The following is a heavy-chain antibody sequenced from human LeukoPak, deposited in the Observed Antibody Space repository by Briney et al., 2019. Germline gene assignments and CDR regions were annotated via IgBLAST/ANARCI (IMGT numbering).Heavy chain of an antibody. Sequence: SGTLSLTCSVSGDSIRRYFWSWIRLSPGKGLEWVGYVHHSGTSRYKPSLESRVTISLDTSENQFSLTLKSVTAADTALYYCAGAEIDRLRSPGTLYYIDAWGPGTLVTVSS. V-gene: IGHV4-59*01. CDR2: VHHSGTS. D-gene: IGHD5-12*01. CDR1: GDSIRRYF. CDR3: AGAEIDRLRSPGTLYYIDA. J-gene: IGHJ5*02.